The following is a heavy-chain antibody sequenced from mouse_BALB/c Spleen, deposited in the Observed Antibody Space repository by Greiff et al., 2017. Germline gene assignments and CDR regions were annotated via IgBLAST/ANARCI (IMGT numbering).Heavy chain of an antibody. CDR3: ARGDYGSRGWFAY. J-gene: IGHJ3*01. Sequence: VQGVESGAELAKPGASVKMSCKASGYTFTSYWMHWVKQRPGQGLEWIGYINPSTGYTEYNQKFKDKATLTADKSSSTAYMQLSSLTSEDSAVYYCARGDYGSRGWFAYWGQGTLVTVSA. CDR1: GYTFTSYW. CDR2: INPSTGYT. D-gene: IGHD1-1*01. V-gene: IGHV1-7*01.